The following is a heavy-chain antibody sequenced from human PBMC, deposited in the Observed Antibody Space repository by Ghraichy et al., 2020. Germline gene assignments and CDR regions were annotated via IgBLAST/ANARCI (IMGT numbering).Heavy chain of an antibody. J-gene: IGHJ6*03. D-gene: IGHD6-13*01. V-gene: IGHV4-59*01. CDR3: ARVRPYSSSWYDYYYMDV. Sequence: GSLSLTCTVSGGSISSYYWSWIRQPPGKGLEWIGYIYYSGSTNYNPSLKSRVTISVDTSKNQFSLKLSSVTAADTAVYYCARVRPYSSSWYDYYYMDVWGKGTTVTVSS. CDR2: IYYSGST. CDR1: GGSISSYY.